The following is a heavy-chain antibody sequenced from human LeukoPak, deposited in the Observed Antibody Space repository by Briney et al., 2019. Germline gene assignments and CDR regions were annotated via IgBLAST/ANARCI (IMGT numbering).Heavy chain of an antibody. J-gene: IGHJ5*01. V-gene: IGHV1-18*01. Sequence: ASVKVSCKATSYISWVRQAPGQGLAWMGWIGSYAGDTYYAQKFQGRVTVTTDTSSSTAYMELRSLRSDDTAVYYCARDFWNFDDSRGYYRDFDSWGQGTLVTVSS. CDR3: ARDFWNFDDSRGYYRDFDS. CDR1: TSY. D-gene: IGHD3-22*01. CDR2: IGSYAGDT.